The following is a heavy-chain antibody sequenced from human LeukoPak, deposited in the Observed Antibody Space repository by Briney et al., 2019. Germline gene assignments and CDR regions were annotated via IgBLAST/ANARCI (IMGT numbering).Heavy chain of an antibody. V-gene: IGHV1-2*02. J-gene: IGHJ4*02. CDR1: GYTFSGTGWY. CDR3: ARDGPAQMVDFDY. D-gene: IGHD3-10*01. Sequence: GDSVKVSCKASGYTFSGTGWYLYWLRQAPGQGLECMGWIYPYTGATHYAQKFQGRVAMTRDTSISTAYMELSRLRPDDTAVCYCARDGPAQMVDFDYWGQGTLVTVSS. CDR2: IYPYTGAT.